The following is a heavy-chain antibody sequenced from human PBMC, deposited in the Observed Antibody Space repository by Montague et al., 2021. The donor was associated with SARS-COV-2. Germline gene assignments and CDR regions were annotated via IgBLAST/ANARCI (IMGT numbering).Heavy chain of an antibody. J-gene: IGHJ4*02. Sequence: SETLSLTCSVSDDSIPSYYWSWIPQPPGKGLEWIGYIHYTGSTNYNPSLKSRVTISIDTSKNQFSLKLNSVTAADTAVYYCARGNYLDSWGQGTLVIVSS. CDR2: IHYTGST. V-gene: IGHV4-59*01. CDR1: DDSIPSYY. CDR3: ARGNYLDS.